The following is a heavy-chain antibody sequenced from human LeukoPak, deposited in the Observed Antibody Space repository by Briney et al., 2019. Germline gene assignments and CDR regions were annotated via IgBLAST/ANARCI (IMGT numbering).Heavy chain of an antibody. V-gene: IGHV3-23*01. CDR1: GFTFSSYA. CDR3: AGSGSFFRFDY. D-gene: IGHD1-26*01. J-gene: IGHJ4*02. Sequence: GGSLRLSCAASGFTFSSYAMSWVRQAPGKGLEWVSSISDSGSTTYYTDSVKGRFTISRDNSKNTLYLQMHSLRGEDTAVYYCAGSGSFFRFDYWGQRTLATVSS. CDR2: ISDSGSTT.